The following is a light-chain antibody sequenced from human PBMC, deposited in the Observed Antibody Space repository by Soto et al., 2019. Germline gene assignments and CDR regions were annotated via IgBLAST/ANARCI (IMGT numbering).Light chain of an antibody. V-gene: IGLV2-23*01. J-gene: IGLJ3*02. Sequence: QSVLTQPASVSGSPGQSITISCTGTSSDVGSYNLVSWYQHHPGKAPKLMIYEGSKRPSGVSNRFSGSKSGNTASLTISGLQAEDEADYYCCSYASSYTWVFGGGTQLTVL. CDR3: CSYASSYTWV. CDR2: EGS. CDR1: SSDVGSYNL.